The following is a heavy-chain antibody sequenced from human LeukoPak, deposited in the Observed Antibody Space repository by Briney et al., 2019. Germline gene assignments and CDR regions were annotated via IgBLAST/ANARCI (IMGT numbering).Heavy chain of an antibody. CDR2: IYYRGST. Sequence: SETLSLTCTVSGGSISTYYWSWIRQPPGKGLEWIGDIYYRGSTYYSPSLKSRVSISIDTSNNQFSLTLNSVTAADTALYFCARRRYYDSTGYLDWGQGTLVTVSS. J-gene: IGHJ1*01. D-gene: IGHD3-22*01. CDR1: GGSISTYY. CDR3: ARRRYYDSTGYLD. V-gene: IGHV4-59*08.